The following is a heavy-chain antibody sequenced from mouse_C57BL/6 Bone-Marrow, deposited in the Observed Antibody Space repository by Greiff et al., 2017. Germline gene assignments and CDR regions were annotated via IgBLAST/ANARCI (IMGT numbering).Heavy chain of an antibody. CDR3: ARWVDVSGYEGFAY. J-gene: IGHJ3*01. V-gene: IGHV1-39*01. D-gene: IGHD1-1*01. CDR2: INPNYGTT. CDR1: GYSLTDYN. Sequence: EVQGVESGPELVKPGASVKISCKASGYSLTDYNMNWVKQSNGKSLEWIGVINPNYGTTSYNQKVKGKATLTVDQSSSTAYMQLNSLTSEDSAVYYCARWVDVSGYEGFAYWGQGTLVTVSA.